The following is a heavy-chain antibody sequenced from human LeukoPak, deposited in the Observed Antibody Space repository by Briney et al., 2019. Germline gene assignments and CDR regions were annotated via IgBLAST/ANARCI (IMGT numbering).Heavy chain of an antibody. D-gene: IGHD6-19*01. V-gene: IGHV3-33*01. CDR1: GFTFSNYG. CDR2: IWYDGSNK. CDR3: ARDGSGWDFDY. Sequence: GRSLRLSCAASGFTFSNYGMHWVRQAPGKGLEWVAVIWYDGSNKYYADSVKGRFTISRDNSKNTLYLQMNSLRAEDTAVYYCARDGSGWDFDYWGQGTLVTVSS. J-gene: IGHJ4*02.